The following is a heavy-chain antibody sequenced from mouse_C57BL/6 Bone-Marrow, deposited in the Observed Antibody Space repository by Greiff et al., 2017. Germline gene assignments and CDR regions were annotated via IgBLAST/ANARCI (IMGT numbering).Heavy chain of an antibody. CDR3: ASSYAMDY. V-gene: IGHV5-17*01. CDR2: ISSGSSTI. Sequence: DVMLVESGGGLVKPGGSLKLSCAASGFTFSDYGMHWVRQAPEKGPEWVAYISSGSSTIYYADTVKGRFTISRDNAKSTLFLQMTSLRSEDTAMYYCASSYAMDYWGQGTSVTVAS. CDR1: GFTFSDYG. J-gene: IGHJ4*01.